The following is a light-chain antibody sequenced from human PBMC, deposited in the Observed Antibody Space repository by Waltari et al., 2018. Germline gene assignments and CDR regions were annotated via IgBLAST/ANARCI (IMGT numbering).Light chain of an antibody. CDR2: KAS. V-gene: IGKV1-5*03. Sequence: DIQMTQSPSTLSASVGDRVTITCRASQSLNNWLAWFQQKPGKAPKVLIYKASILESGVPSRFSGSVSVTEFTLTISSLQPDDFGSYYCQQYQKSPWTFGQGTKVEIK. CDR3: QQYQKSPWT. J-gene: IGKJ1*01. CDR1: QSLNNW.